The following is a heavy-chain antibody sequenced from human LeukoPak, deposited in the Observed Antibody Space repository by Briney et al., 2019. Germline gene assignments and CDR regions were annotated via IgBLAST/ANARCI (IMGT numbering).Heavy chain of an antibody. Sequence: GGSLRLSCAASGFTFSSSTMNWVRQAPGKGLEWVASIFSSTTYIYYADSVKGRFTISRDNAQNSLYLQMNSLRAEDTAVYYCATYITTRLDYWGQGTLVTASS. CDR1: GFTFSSST. CDR3: ATYITTRLDY. CDR2: IFSSTTYI. D-gene: IGHD6-6*01. V-gene: IGHV3-21*01. J-gene: IGHJ4*02.